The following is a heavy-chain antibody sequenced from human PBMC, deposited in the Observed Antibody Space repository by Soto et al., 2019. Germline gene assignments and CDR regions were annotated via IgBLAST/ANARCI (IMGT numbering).Heavy chain of an antibody. V-gene: IGHV4-39*01. CDR2: IYYSGST. J-gene: IGHJ4*02. Sequence: PSETLSLTCTVSGGSISSGGYYWSWIRQHPGKGLEWIGYIYYSGSTYYNTSLKSRVTISVDTSKNQFSLKLSSVTAADTAVYYCASRIVVVPAATIDYWGQGTLVTVSA. CDR1: GGSISSGGYY. CDR3: ASRIVVVPAATIDY. D-gene: IGHD2-2*01.